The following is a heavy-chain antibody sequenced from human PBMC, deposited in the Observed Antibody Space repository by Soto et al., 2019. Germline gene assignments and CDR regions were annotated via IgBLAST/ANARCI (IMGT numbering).Heavy chain of an antibody. Sequence: XETLSVPVTVSCGSISSSSYYWGWIRQPPGKVLEWGGSIHYGGITYYNPSLKSRVTISVDTSKSQFSLKLSSVTAADTAVYYCARHRAGAARGFDSWGQGTLVTVSS. J-gene: IGHJ5*01. CDR3: ARHRAGAARGFDS. CDR1: CGSISSSSYY. D-gene: IGHD6-6*01. V-gene: IGHV4-39*01. CDR2: IHYGGIT.